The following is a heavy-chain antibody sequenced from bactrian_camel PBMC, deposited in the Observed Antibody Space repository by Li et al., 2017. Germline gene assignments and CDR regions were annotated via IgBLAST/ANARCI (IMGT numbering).Heavy chain of an antibody. J-gene: IGHJ4*01. CDR3: AADPHGCDYFPSPLSFRY. CDR1: GYTVRNYR. D-gene: IGHD4*01. Sequence: HVQLVESGGGSVQAGGSLRLSCVVSGYTVRNYRVGWFRQASGKAREGVASIYIGGGFASYADSVKGRFTISRDNAKNTVYLEMNNLVAEDSAMYYCAADPHGCDYFPSPLSFRYWSQGTQVTVS. CDR2: IYIGGGFA. V-gene: IGHV3S1*01.